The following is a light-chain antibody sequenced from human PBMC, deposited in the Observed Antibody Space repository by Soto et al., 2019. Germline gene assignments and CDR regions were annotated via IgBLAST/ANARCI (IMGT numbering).Light chain of an antibody. CDR2: AAS. V-gene: IGKV1-39*01. J-gene: IGKJ2*01. CDR1: QSISSY. CDR3: QQSYTTPVYS. Sequence: DIQMTQSPSSLSASVGDRVTITCRASQSISSYLNWYQQKPGEAPKLLIYAASNLQSGVPSRFSGSGSGTDFTLTISSLQPEDFATYFCQQSYTTPVYSFGQGTKVDIK.